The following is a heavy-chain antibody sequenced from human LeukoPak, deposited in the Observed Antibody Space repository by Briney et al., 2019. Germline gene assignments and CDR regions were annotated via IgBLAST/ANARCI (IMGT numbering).Heavy chain of an antibody. CDR3: ARDRTVAAAGMLAGMDV. D-gene: IGHD6-13*01. CDR1: GYTFTSYG. Sequence: GASVKVSCKASGYTFTSYGISWVRQAPGQGLEWMGWISAYNGNTNYAQKLQGRVTMTTDTSTSTAYMELRSLRSDHTAVYYCARDRTVAAAGMLAGMDVWGKGTTVTVSS. J-gene: IGHJ6*04. CDR2: ISAYNGNT. V-gene: IGHV1-18*04.